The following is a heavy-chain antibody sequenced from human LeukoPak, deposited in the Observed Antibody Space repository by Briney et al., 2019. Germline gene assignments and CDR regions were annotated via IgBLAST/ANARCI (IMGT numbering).Heavy chain of an antibody. D-gene: IGHD1-14*01. CDR1: GFTFSSYS. V-gene: IGHV3-21*01. J-gene: IGHJ4*02. CDR3: ARGPQPGLDY. CDR2: ISSSSSYI. Sequence: GGSLRLSCAASGFTFSSYSMNWVRQAPGKGLESVSSISSSSSYIYYADSVKGRFTISRDNAKNSLYLQMNSLRAEDTAVYYCARGPQPGLDYWGQGTLVTVSS.